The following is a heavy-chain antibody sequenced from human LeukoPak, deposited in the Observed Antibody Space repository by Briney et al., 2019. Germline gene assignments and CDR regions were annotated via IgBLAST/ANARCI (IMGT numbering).Heavy chain of an antibody. CDR1: GGSFTNYY. Sequence: SETLSLTCNVSGGSFTNYYWSWIRQTPEKVLEWIGQINHSGDTSYNPSLRSRVTLSVDRSKNQFSLKVTSVTAADTGVYYCARGPGTVGLSPWGQGTLVSVSS. D-gene: IGHD1/OR15-1a*01. CDR2: INHSGDT. J-gene: IGHJ5*02. V-gene: IGHV4-34*01. CDR3: ARGPGTVGLSP.